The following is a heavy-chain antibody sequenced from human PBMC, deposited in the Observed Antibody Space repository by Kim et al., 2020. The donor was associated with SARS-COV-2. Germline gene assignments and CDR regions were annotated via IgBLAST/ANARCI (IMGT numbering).Heavy chain of an antibody. CDR3: ARDANIVVVTDAFDI. J-gene: IGHJ3*02. CDR2: INSDGSST. D-gene: IGHD2-15*01. V-gene: IGHV3-74*01. CDR1: GFTFSSYW. Sequence: GGSLRLSCAASGFTFSSYWMHWVRQAPGKGLVWVSRINSDGSSTSYADSVKGRFTISRDNAKNTLYLQMNSLRAEDTAVYYCARDANIVVVTDAFDIWGQGTMVTVSS.